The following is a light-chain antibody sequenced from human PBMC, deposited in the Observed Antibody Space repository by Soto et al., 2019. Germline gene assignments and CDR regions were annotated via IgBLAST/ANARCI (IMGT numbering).Light chain of an antibody. J-gene: IGLJ2*01. Sequence: QSALTQPASVSGSPGQSITISCTGTSSDVGSYNLVSWYQQHPGKAPKLMIYEGSKRPSGVSNRFSGSKSGNTASLTISGLQADDEADYYCCSYAGSSTHVVFGVGTQLTVL. CDR2: EGS. CDR1: SSDVGSYNL. CDR3: CSYAGSSTHVV. V-gene: IGLV2-23*01.